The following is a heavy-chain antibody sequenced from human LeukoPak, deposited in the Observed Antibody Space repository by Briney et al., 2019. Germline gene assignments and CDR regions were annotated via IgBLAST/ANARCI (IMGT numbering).Heavy chain of an antibody. CDR2: IMYDGSQK. CDR3: ARYFNSNGYSSLRVHY. V-gene: IGHV3-7*01. J-gene: IGHJ4*02. CDR1: GFTSSTYW. Sequence: GGSLRLSCAASGFTSSTYWMTWVRQAPGKGLEWVASIMYDGSQKYYVASVNGRFTVSRDNAENSLYLQMNSLRAEDTAVYYCARYFNSNGYSSLRVHYWGRGTLVTVSS. D-gene: IGHD3-22*01.